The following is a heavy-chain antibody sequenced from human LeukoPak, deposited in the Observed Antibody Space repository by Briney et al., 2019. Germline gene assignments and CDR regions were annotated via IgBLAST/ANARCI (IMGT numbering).Heavy chain of an antibody. CDR1: GFTFSSYA. Sequence: GGSLGLSCAASGFTFSSYAMHWVRQAPGKGLEWVAVISYDGSNKYYADSVKGRFTISRDNSKNTLYLQMNSLRAEDTAVYYCARRKYDCSGGSCYGFAFDLWGQGTMVTVSS. CDR3: ARRKYDCSGGSCYGFAFDL. J-gene: IGHJ3*01. V-gene: IGHV3-30-3*01. D-gene: IGHD2-15*01. CDR2: ISYDGSNK.